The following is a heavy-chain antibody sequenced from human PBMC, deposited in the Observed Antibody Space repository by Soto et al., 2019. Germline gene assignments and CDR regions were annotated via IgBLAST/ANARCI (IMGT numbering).Heavy chain of an antibody. CDR1: GFSFSAAC. J-gene: IGHJ4*02. CDR3: TSTLGY. D-gene: IGHD7-27*01. CDR2: IKTKGDGGTA. V-gene: IGHV3-15*01. Sequence: VCLRLSCAACGFSFSAACPTWVRQAPGKGLEWVGRIKTKGDGGTADYAAPVKGRFTISRDDSKNTMYLEMNSLKTEDTAIYYCTSTLGYWGPGTLVTV.